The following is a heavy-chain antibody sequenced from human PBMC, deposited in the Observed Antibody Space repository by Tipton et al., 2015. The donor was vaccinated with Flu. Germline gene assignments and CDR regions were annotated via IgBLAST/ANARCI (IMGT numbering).Heavy chain of an antibody. D-gene: IGHD2-2*01. CDR1: GFTFSDYY. Sequence: SLRLSCAASGFTFSDYYMSWIRQAPGKGLEWVSYISSSGSTIYYADSVKGRFTISRDNAKNSLYLQMNSLRAEDTAVYYCARDLGDIVVVPAAMDWFDPWGQGTLVTVSS. V-gene: IGHV3-11*01. CDR2: ISSSGSTI. J-gene: IGHJ5*02. CDR3: ARDLGDIVVVPAAMDWFDP.